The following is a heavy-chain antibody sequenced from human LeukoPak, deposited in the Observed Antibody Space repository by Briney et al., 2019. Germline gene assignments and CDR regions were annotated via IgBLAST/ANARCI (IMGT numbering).Heavy chain of an antibody. J-gene: IGHJ5*02. V-gene: IGHV3-33*06. CDR3: AKDAQRGFDYRNSLEH. D-gene: IGHD4-11*01. Sequence: PGTSLRLSCEASGLTFSNFAMHWVRQAPGKGLEWVAVIWSDATNKYYADSVKGRFTISRDDFRKTLSLQMDGLRVEDTAVYYCAKDAQRGFDYRNSLEHWGQGSLVTVSS. CDR2: IWSDATNK. CDR1: GLTFSNFA.